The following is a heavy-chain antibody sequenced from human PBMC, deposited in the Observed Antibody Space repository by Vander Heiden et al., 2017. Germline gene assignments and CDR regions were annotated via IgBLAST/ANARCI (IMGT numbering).Heavy chain of an antibody. D-gene: IGHD3-9*01. J-gene: IGHJ5*02. Sequence: QVQLQQWGAGLLKPSETLSLTCAVYGGSFSVYSWTWIRQPPGKGLEWIGEITHSGSTNYNPSLKSRVTISVDTSKNQFSLKLTSVTAADTAVYYCARGQDWYRQFDPWGQGTLVTVSS. V-gene: IGHV4-34*01. CDR2: ITHSGST. CDR3: ARGQDWYRQFDP. CDR1: GGSFSVYS.